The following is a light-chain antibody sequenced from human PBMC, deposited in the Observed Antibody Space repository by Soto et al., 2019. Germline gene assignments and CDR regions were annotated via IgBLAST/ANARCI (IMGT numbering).Light chain of an antibody. V-gene: IGLV1-51*02. J-gene: IGLJ1*01. CDR3: ETWDNSLSEHYV. CDR1: SSNMGNKY. Sequence: QSALTPPPSGSAAPVQNVTISCTGSSSNMGNKYVSWYQQLPGTAPKLLIYENNKRPSGIADRFSGSKSGTSATLGITGLQTGDEADYYCETWDNSLSEHYVFGTGTKVTVL. CDR2: ENN.